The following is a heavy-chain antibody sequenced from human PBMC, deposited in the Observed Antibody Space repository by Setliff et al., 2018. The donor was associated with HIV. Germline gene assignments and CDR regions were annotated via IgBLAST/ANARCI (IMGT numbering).Heavy chain of an antibody. D-gene: IGHD6-19*01. J-gene: IGHJ1*01. CDR1: GASVSSGGHS. CDR2: IYYSENT. CDR3: ANFLKSGGWNPGYFEH. V-gene: IGHV4-31*03. Sequence: SETLSLTCTFSGASVSSGGHSWSWIRQHPEKGLEWIGYIYYSENTYYNPSLKSRVSISVDTSENQFSLKLRSVTAADTAVYYCANFLKSGGWNPGYFEHWGQGTLVTVS.